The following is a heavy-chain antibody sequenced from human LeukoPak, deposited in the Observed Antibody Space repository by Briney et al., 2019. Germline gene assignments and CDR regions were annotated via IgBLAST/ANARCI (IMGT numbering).Heavy chain of an antibody. J-gene: IGHJ5*02. V-gene: IGHV1-69*13. CDR2: IIPIFGIT. D-gene: IGHD2-15*01. CDR1: GDTFRSNA. CDR3: ARDGGYCSGGSCYNWFDP. Sequence: AASVKVSCKVSGDTFRSNAVSWVRQGPRQGLEWMGGIIPIFGITNYAQKFQGRVTITADESTSTAYMELSSLRSEDTAVYYCARDGGYCSGGSCYNWFDPWGQGTLVTVSS.